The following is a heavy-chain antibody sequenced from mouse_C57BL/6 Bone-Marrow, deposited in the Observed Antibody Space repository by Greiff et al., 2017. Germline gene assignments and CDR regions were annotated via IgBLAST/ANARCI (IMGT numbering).Heavy chain of an antibody. V-gene: IGHV5-6*01. J-gene: IGHJ3*01. D-gene: IGHD1-3*01. CDR2: ISSGGSYT. Sequence: EVKLVESGGDLVKPGGSLKLSCAASGFTFSSYGMSWVRQTPDKRLEWVATISSGGSYTYYPDSVKGRFTFSRDNAKNTLYLQMSSLKSEDTAVNYCAGHRRSGLDDWGQGTLVTVSA. CDR1: GFTFSSYG. CDR3: AGHRRSGLDD.